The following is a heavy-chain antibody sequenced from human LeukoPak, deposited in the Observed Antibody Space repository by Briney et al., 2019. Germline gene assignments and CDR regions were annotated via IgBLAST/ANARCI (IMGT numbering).Heavy chain of an antibody. J-gene: IGHJ4*02. Sequence: GGSLRLSCAASGFTFSSYSMNWVRQAPGKGLKWVSSISSSSSYIYYADSVKGRFTISRDNAKNSLYLQMNSLRAEGTAVYYCARVWDPYYDFWSGYYKTLGHFDYWGQGTLVTVSS. V-gene: IGHV3-21*01. CDR3: ARVWDPYYDFWSGYYKTLGHFDY. D-gene: IGHD3-3*01. CDR2: ISSSSSYI. CDR1: GFTFSSYS.